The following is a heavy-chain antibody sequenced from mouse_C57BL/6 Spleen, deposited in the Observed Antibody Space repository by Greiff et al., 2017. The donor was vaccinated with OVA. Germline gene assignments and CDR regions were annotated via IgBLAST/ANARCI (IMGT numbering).Heavy chain of an antibody. CDR1: GFNIKNTY. Sequence: DVKLQESVAELVRPGASVKLSCTASGFNIKNTYMHWVKQRPEQGLEWIGRIGPANGNTKYAPKFQGKATITADTSSNTAFLQLSSLTSKYAAIYCCAIGYDDAMDYWGQGTSVTVSS. D-gene: IGHD2-2*01. J-gene: IGHJ4*01. CDR3: AIGYDDAMDY. V-gene: IGHV14-3*01. CDR2: IGPANGNT.